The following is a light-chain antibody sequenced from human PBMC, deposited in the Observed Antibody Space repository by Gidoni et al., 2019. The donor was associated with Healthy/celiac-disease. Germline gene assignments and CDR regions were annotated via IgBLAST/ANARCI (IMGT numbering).Light chain of an antibody. CDR3: QQYGSSPWT. J-gene: IGKJ1*01. V-gene: IGKV3-20*01. CDR2: GAS. Sequence: EIVLPHSPGTLSSSPGERDTLSCRASQSGSSSYLAWYQQKPGQAPRLLIYGASRRATGIPDRVSGSGSGTDFTLNISRQEPEDFGVYYCQQYGSSPWTFGQGTKVEIK. CDR1: QSGSSSY.